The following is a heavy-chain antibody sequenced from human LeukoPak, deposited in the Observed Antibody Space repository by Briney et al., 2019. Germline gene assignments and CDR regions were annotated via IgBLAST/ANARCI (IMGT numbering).Heavy chain of an antibody. CDR2: IKYDGIDK. D-gene: IGHD2-21*02. CDR1: GFIFTDYW. V-gene: IGHV3-7*01. CDR3: ARTAPKDAFDI. J-gene: IGHJ3*02. Sequence: GGSLRLSCAASGFIFTDYWMNWVRQAPGKGLEWVAMIKYDGIDKKYLDSVKGRFTISRDNAKNSLYLEMNSLRAEDTAVYYCARTAPKDAFDIWGQGTMVTVSS.